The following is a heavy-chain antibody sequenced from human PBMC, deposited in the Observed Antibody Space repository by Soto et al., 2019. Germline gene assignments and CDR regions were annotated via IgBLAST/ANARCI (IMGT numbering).Heavy chain of an antibody. D-gene: IGHD1-26*01. Sequence: QVQLVQSGAEVKKPGSAVKVSCNASGGTFGSYAIRWVRQAPGQGLEWMGGIIPIFDTATYAQTFQGRVTITTNESTSTAYMELSSMRSEDKAVYYCARDDSGDGYHGTPFDYWGQGTLVTVSS. J-gene: IGHJ4*02. CDR1: GGTFGSYA. V-gene: IGHV1-69*01. CDR2: IIPIFDTA. CDR3: ARDDSGDGYHGTPFDY.